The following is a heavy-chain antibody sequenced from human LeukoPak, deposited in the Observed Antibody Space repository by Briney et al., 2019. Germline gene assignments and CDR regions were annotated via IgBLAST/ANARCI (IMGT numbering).Heavy chain of an antibody. Sequence: GGSLRLSCASSGFTFSNYYMSWVRQAPGKGLEWISYITTSGSSTNYADSVKGRFTISRDNAKNSVLLRMNSLRTEDTAVYYCPRERRGSYHAFDYWGQGTLVTVSS. CDR2: ITTSGSST. CDR3: PRERRGSYHAFDY. CDR1: GFTFSNYY. V-gene: IGHV3-11*01. J-gene: IGHJ4*02. D-gene: IGHD3-16*02.